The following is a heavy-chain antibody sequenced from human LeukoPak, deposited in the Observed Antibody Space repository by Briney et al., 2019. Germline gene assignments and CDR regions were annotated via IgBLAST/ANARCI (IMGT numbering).Heavy chain of an antibody. CDR2: IWYDGSNK. V-gene: IGHV3-33*01. J-gene: IGHJ4*02. Sequence: PGRSLRLSCAASGFTFSSYGMHWVRQAPGKGREWVAVIWYDGSNKYYADSVKGRFTISRDNSKNTLYLQMNSLRAEDTAVYYCARGNGYSYGYLDYWGQGTLVTVSS. CDR1: GFTFSSYG. D-gene: IGHD5-18*01. CDR3: ARGNGYSYGYLDY.